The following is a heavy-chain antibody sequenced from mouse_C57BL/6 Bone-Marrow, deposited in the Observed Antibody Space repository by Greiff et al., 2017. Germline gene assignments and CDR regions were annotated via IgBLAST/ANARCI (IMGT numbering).Heavy chain of an antibody. D-gene: IGHD2-1*01. V-gene: IGHV5-4*01. J-gene: IGHJ2*01. CDR3: AREDGNYVSFDY. CDR1: GFTFSSYA. CDR2: ISDGGSYT. Sequence: EVKLQESGGGLVKPGGSLKLSCAASGFTFSSYAMSWVRQTPEKRLEWVATISDGGSYTYYPDNVKGRFTISRDNAKNNLYLQMSHLKSEDTAMYYCAREDGNYVSFDYWGQGATLTVSS.